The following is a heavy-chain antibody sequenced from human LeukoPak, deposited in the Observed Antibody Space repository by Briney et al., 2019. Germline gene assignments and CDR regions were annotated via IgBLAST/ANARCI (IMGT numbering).Heavy chain of an antibody. D-gene: IGHD3-10*01. V-gene: IGHV3-30-3*01. J-gene: IGHJ4*02. CDR1: GFTFSSYA. CDR2: ISYDGSNK. CDR3: ARTLTMVRGMGFDY. Sequence: GGSLRLSCAASGFTFSSYAMHWVRQAPGKGLEWVAVISYDGSNKYYADSVKGRFTISRDNSKNTLYLQMNSLRAEDTAVYYCARTLTMVRGMGFDYWGQGTLVTVSS.